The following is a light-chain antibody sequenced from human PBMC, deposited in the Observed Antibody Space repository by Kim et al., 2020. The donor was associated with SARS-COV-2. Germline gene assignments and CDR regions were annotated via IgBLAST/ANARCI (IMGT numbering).Light chain of an antibody. CDR2: TNN. V-gene: IGLV1-44*01. Sequence: QRRTSPCRWHTSNMGSNTVNWYQHIQGTAPQLLIYTNNQRPSGVPDRFSGSTSGTTDSLAIGGLQSEDEADYYCKAWDNSLHGRVFGGGTKLTV. J-gene: IGLJ3*02. CDR3: KAWDNSLHGRV. CDR1: TSNMGSNT.